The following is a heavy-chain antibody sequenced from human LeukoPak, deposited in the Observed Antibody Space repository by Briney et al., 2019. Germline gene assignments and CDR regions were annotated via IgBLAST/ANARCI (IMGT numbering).Heavy chain of an antibody. CDR3: ARVGGEMATILNWFDP. V-gene: IGHV1-18*01. J-gene: IGHJ5*02. D-gene: IGHD5-24*01. CDR2: ISAYNGNT. Sequence: ASVKVSCKASGGTFSSYAISWVRQAPGQGLEWMGWISAYNGNTNYAQKLQGRVTMTTDTSTSTAYMELRSLRSDDTAVYYCARVGGEMATILNWFDPWGQGTLVTVSS. CDR1: GGTFSSYA.